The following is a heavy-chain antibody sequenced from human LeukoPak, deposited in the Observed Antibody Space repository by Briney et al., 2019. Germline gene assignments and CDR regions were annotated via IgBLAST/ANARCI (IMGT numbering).Heavy chain of an antibody. V-gene: IGHV6-1*01. CDR3: ARDGWPAFDY. J-gene: IGHJ4*02. CDR2: TFYRSKQYN. Sequence: SQTLSLTRVIAGDSVSSNTAAWNWTRQSPLRGLEWLGRTFYRSKQYNESAASVKSRITISPDTSKNHFSLHLDSVTPEDTAMYYCARDGWPAFDYWGQGSLVTVSS. D-gene: IGHD2-15*01. CDR1: GDSVSSNTAA.